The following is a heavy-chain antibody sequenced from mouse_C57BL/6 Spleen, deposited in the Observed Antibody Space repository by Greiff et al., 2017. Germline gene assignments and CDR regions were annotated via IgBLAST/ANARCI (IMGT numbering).Heavy chain of an antibody. Sequence: QVHVKQSGAELVRPGASVKLSCKASGYTFTDYYINWVKQRPGQGLEWIARIYPGSGNTYYNEKFKGKATLTAAKSSSTAYMQLSSLTSEDSAVYFCARGGGLLRPPDYFDYWGQGTTLTVSS. CDR1: GYTFTDYY. D-gene: IGHD1-2*01. V-gene: IGHV1-76*01. CDR2: IYPGSGNT. CDR3: ARGGGLLRPPDYFDY. J-gene: IGHJ2*01.